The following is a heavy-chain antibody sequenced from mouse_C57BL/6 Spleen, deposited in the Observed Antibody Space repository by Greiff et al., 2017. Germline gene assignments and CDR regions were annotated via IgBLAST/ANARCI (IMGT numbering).Heavy chain of an antibody. V-gene: IGHV1-85*01. J-gene: IGHJ3*01. D-gene: IGHD2-4*01. Sequence: VQLQQSGPELVKPGASVKLSCKASGYTFTSYDINWVKQRPGQGLEWIGWIYPRDGSTKYNEKFKGKATLTVDTSSSTAYMELHSLTSEDSAVYFCASADLYDYDDGAWFAYWGQGTLVTVSA. CDR3: ASADLYDYDDGAWFAY. CDR2: IYPRDGST. CDR1: GYTFTSYD.